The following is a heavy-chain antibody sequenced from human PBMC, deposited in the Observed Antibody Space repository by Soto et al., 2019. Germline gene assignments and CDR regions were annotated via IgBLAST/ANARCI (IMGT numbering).Heavy chain of an antibody. D-gene: IGHD6-19*01. CDR1: GGSFSGYY. CDR3: ARGGGRRSSGWRGY. V-gene: IGHV4-34*01. CDR2: INHSGST. J-gene: IGHJ4*02. Sequence: QVQLQQWGAGLLKPSETLSLTCGVYGGSFSGYYWSWIRQPPGEGLEWIGEINHSGSTNYNPSLKSRVTIAVDTSKNQLSLKPSSVTAADTAVYYCARGGGRRSSGWRGYWGQGILVTFSS.